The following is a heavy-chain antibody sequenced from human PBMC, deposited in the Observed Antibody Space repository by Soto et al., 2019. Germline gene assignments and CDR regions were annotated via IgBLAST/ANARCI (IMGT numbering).Heavy chain of an antibody. Sequence: ASVKVSCKASGYSFIDYYIHWVRQAPGQGFEWMGRISPKSGGTNYAQKFEGRVTMTWDTSLDTAYMELSSLISDDTAVYYCARPPGYISDWYYFDLWGQGTLVTVSS. J-gene: IGHJ4*02. CDR1: GYSFIDYY. CDR3: ARPPGYISDWYYFDL. CDR2: ISPKSGGT. D-gene: IGHD3-9*01. V-gene: IGHV1-2*02.